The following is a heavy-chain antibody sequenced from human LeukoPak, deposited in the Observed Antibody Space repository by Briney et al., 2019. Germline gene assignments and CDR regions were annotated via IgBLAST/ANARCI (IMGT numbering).Heavy chain of an antibody. CDR3: VRDFMYNTACTGF. Sequence: PGGSLRLSCAASGLTFSRYERNGVRQAPGKGVEGVAYISRRGRTIYYADSVKGGLTISRDNAKNTLYLQMHSLSAKDTAVYYCVRDFMYNTACTGFWGQGTLVTVSS. J-gene: IGHJ4*02. CDR2: ISRRGRTI. CDR1: GLTFSRYE. V-gene: IGHV3-48*03. D-gene: IGHD5-18*01.